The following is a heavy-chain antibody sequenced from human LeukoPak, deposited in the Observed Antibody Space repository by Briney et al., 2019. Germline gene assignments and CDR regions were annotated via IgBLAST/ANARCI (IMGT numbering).Heavy chain of an antibody. D-gene: IGHD6-13*01. CDR3: ARAREPLVYTYYFDY. CDR1: GGSISSYY. Sequence: PSETLSLTCTVSGGSISSYYWSWIRQPPGKGLEWIGRIYHSGSTYYNPSLNSRVTISVDTSKNQFSLKVDSVTAADTAIYYCARAREPLVYTYYFDYWGQGSLVTVSS. CDR2: IYHSGST. V-gene: IGHV4-59*08. J-gene: IGHJ4*02.